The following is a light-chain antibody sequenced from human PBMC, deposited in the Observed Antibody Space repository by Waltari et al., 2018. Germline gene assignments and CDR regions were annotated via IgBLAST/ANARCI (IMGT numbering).Light chain of an antibody. J-gene: IGKJ1*01. Sequence: DIVMTQSPLSLPVTPGEPASISCRSSQSLLHSNGYTSLSWYLQKAGQSPQLLIYLVSSRASGVPDRFSGSGSGTDFTLEISRVEADDVGIYYCMQTLQSRTLGQGTKVEI. CDR1: QSLLHSNGYTS. V-gene: IGKV2-28*01. CDR3: MQTLQSRT. CDR2: LVS.